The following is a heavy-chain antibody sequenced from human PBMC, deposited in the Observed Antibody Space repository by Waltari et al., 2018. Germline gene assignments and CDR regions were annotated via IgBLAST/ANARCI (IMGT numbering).Heavy chain of an antibody. J-gene: IGHJ4*02. CDR2: IYSGGNP. CDR3: ARARGSGGSCFSEY. V-gene: IGHV3-53*01. CDR1: GFNVSSNY. Sequence: EVQLVESGGGLIQPGGSLRLSCAASGFNVSSNYMNWVRQAPGKGLEWVLLIYSGGNPYYADSVKGRFTISRDISKNTLYLQMNSLRAEDTAVYYCARARGSGGSCFSEYWGQGTLVTVSS. D-gene: IGHD2-15*01.